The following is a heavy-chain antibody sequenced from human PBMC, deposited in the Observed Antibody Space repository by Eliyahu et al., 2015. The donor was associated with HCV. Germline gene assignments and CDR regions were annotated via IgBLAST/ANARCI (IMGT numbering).Heavy chain of an antibody. J-gene: IGHJ4*02. D-gene: IGHD6-13*01. CDR3: ARDRGYSASWYYFDS. CDR2: IYHSGST. Sequence: QVQLQESGPGLVKPSETLSLTCGVSGXSISSGHYWGWIRQSPGKGLEWIGNIYHSGSTYYNPSLESRVTISVDRSKNQFSLKLSSVTAADTAVYYCARDRGYSASWYYFDSWGQGTLVTVSS. CDR1: GXSISSGHY. V-gene: IGHV4-38-2*02.